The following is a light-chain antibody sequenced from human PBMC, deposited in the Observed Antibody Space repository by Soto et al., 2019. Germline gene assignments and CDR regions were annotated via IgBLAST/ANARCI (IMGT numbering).Light chain of an antibody. J-gene: IGLJ3*02. V-gene: IGLV2-14*01. CDR1: SSDVGGYDY. CDR3: SSFTSSGTL. Sequence: QSALTQPATVSRSPGQPITISCTGTSSDVGGYDYVSWYQQHPGKVPKLIIYEVSIRASGVSNRFSASKSANTASLTISGLQPEDEADYYCSSFTSSGTLFGGGTKLTVL. CDR2: EVS.